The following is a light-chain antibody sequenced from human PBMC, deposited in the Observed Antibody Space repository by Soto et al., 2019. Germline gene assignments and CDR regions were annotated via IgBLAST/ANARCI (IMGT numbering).Light chain of an antibody. Sequence: SVITPSPDSLAVSLGERATINCKSSQSVLYSSNNKNYLAWYQQKPGQPPKLLIYWASTRESGVPDRFSGSGSGTDFTLTISSLQAEDVAVYYCQQYYSTPLTFGGGTKVDIK. CDR3: QQYYSTPLT. V-gene: IGKV4-1*01. CDR2: WAS. CDR1: QSVLYSSNNKNY. J-gene: IGKJ4*01.